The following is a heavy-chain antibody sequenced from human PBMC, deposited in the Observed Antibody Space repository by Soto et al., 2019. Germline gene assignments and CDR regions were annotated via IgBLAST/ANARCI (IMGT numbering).Heavy chain of an antibody. V-gene: IGHV3-23*01. CDR3: AKEVGVSFYYYYGMDV. Sequence: GGSLRLSCAASGFTFSSYAMSWVRQAPGKGLEWVSAISGSGGSTYYADSVKGRFTISRDNSKNTLYLQMNSLRAEDTAVYYCAKEVGVSFYYYYGMDVWGKGTTVTVSS. D-gene: IGHD1-26*01. CDR2: ISGSGGST. J-gene: IGHJ6*04. CDR1: GFTFSSYA.